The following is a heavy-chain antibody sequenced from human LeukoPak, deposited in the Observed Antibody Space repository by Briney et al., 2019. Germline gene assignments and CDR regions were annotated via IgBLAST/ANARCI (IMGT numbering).Heavy chain of an antibody. J-gene: IGHJ4*02. CDR3: ASRPYSSNWYYFNF. Sequence: QSGGSLRLSCEASGFTFNTYAIYWVRQAPGKGLGWVSGICGSGGSTYYADSVKGRFTISRDNSKNTLFLQMDSLRAEDTAVYYCASRPYSSNWYYFNFWGQGTLVTVSS. V-gene: IGHV3-23*01. CDR1: GFTFNTYA. D-gene: IGHD6-13*01. CDR2: ICGSGGST.